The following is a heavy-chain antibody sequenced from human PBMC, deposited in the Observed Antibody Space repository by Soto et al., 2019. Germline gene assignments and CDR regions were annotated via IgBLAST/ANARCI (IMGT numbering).Heavy chain of an antibody. CDR3: ASVPYYDSSGYPMYYFDY. J-gene: IGHJ4*02. CDR2: IYYSGST. Sequence: QVQLQESGPGLVKPSQTLSLTCTVSGGSISSGDYYWSWIRQPPGKGLEWIGYIYYSGSTYYNPSLKSRVTISVDTSKNQFSLKLSSVTGADTAVYYCASVPYYDSSGYPMYYFDYWGQGTLVTVSS. D-gene: IGHD3-22*01. V-gene: IGHV4-30-4*01. CDR1: GGSISSGDYY.